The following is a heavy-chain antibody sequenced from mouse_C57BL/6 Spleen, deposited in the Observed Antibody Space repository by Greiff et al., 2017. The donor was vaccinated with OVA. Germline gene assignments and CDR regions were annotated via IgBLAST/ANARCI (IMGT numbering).Heavy chain of an antibody. CDR1: GFTFSSYA. J-gene: IGHJ3*01. V-gene: IGHV5-4*01. Sequence: EVKLVESGGGLVKPGGSLKLSCAASGFTFSSYAMSWVRQPPEKRLEWVATISDGGSYTYYPDNVKGRFTISRDNAKNNLYLQMSHLKSEDTAMYYCARDHDYAGAYWGQGTLVTVSA. CDR3: ARDHDYAGAY. D-gene: IGHD2-4*01. CDR2: ISDGGSYT.